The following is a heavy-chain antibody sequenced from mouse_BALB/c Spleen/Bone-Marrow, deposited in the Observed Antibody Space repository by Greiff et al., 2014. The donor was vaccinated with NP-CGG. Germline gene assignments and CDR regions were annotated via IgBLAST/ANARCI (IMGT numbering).Heavy chain of an antibody. CDR1: GFNIKDTY. CDR3: ASYCDGSSYGFAY. Sequence: VQLQQSGAELVKPGASVKLSCTASGFNIKDTYMHRVKQRPEQGLEWIGRIDPANGNTKYDPKFQGKATITADTSSNTAYLQLSSLTSEDTAVYYCASYCDGSSYGFAYWGQGTLVTVSA. D-gene: IGHD1-1*01. V-gene: IGHV14-3*02. J-gene: IGHJ3*01. CDR2: IDPANGNT.